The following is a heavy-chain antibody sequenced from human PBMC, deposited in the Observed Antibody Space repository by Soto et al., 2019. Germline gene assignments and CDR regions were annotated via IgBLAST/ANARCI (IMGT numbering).Heavy chain of an antibody. D-gene: IGHD3-10*02. CDR1: GGTFTDYA. Sequence: SVKVSGKASGGTFTDYAFSWVRQAPGQGLEWMGGIIPIFRSSNFAQKFQGRLTIFADASAGTAYMELSSLRSDDTAIYYCAKDVGFQQHLFVFDLWGQGTLVTVSS. CDR2: IIPIFRSS. V-gene: IGHV1-69*13. J-gene: IGHJ4*02. CDR3: AKDVGFQQHLFVFDL.